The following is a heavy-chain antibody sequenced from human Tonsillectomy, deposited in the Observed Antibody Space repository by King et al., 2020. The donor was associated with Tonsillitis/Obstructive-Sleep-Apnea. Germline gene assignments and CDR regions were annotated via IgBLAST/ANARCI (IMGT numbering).Heavy chain of an antibody. J-gene: IGHJ3*02. V-gene: IGHV3-30*04. Sequence: QLVQSGGGVVQPGRSLRLSCASSGFAFSSYPMHWVRQAPGKGLEWVALISYDVRDKYYADSVTGRFTISRDNSKNTLYLQINSLRLEDTAVYFCGSAVHIWSTNTFDIWGQGTVVTVPS. CDR2: ISYDVRDK. CDR1: GFAFSSYP. D-gene: IGHD1-1*01. CDR3: GSAVHIWSTNTFDI.